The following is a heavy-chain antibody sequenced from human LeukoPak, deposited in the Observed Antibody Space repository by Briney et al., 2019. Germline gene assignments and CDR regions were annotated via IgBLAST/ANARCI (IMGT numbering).Heavy chain of an antibody. V-gene: IGHV1-18*01. CDR2: ISTNNGNT. Sequence: EASVKVSCKASGYTFTNYGISWVRQAPGQGLEWMGWISTNNGNTNYAQKLQGRVTMATDASTSTAYMELRSLRSDDTAIYYCARDCDRYGYYCYWGQGTMVTVSS. D-gene: IGHD5-18*01. CDR3: ARDCDRYGYYCY. CDR1: GYTFTNYG. J-gene: IGHJ4*02.